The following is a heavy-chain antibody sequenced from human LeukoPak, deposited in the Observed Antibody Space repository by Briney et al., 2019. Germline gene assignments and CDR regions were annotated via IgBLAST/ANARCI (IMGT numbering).Heavy chain of an antibody. V-gene: IGHV4-4*07. J-gene: IGHJ3*02. Sequence: SETLSLTCTVSGGSISSYFWSWIRQPAGKGLEWIGRIYTSGSTNYNPSLKSRVTMSVDTSKNQFSLKLSSVTAADTAVYYCAREWGGDYDSSGDDAFDIWGQRTMVTVSS. CDR3: AREWGGDYDSSGDDAFDI. CDR2: IYTSGST. D-gene: IGHD3-22*01. CDR1: GGSISSYF.